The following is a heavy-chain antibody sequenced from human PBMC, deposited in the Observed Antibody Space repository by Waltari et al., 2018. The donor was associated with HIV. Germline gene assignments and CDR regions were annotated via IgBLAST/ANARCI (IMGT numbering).Heavy chain of an antibody. D-gene: IGHD3-10*01. CDR3: AREFRTMLRGVIFAFDI. CDR2: INWNGDST. CDR1: GLTFDDYG. V-gene: IGHV3-20*04. J-gene: IGHJ3*02. Sequence: VQLVESGGGVVRPGGSLRLSCAASGLTFDDYGMSWVRQGPGKGLEWVSGINWNGDSTDYADSVNGRFTISRDNAKNSLYLQMNSLRAEDTALYYCAREFRTMLRGVIFAFDIWGQGTMVTVSS.